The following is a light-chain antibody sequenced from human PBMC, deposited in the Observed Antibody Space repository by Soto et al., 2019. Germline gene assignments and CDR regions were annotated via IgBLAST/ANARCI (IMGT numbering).Light chain of an antibody. J-gene: IGLJ2*01. V-gene: IGLV4-69*01. CDR1: SGHNNYA. Sequence: QSVLTQSPSASASLGASVKLTCTLSSGHNNYAIAWHQQQPEKGPRYLMKLNSDGSHNKGDGIPDRFSGSSSGAERHLTISSLQSEDEADYYCQTWGTASHDVVFGGGTKVTVL. CDR3: QTWGTASHDVV. CDR2: LNSDGSH.